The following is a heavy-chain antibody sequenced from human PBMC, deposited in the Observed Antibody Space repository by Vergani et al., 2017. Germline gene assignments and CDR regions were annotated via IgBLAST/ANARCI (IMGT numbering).Heavy chain of an antibody. D-gene: IGHD1-26*01. Sequence: QLQLQESGPGLVKPSETLSLTCTVSGGSISSSSYYWGWIRQPPGKGLEWIGYIYYSGSTNYNPSLKSRVTISVDTSKNQFSLKLSSVTAADTAVYYCARTIVGATPLFDYWGQGTLVTVSS. CDR3: ARTIVGATPLFDY. CDR2: IYYSGST. CDR1: GGSISSSSYY. J-gene: IGHJ4*02. V-gene: IGHV4-61*05.